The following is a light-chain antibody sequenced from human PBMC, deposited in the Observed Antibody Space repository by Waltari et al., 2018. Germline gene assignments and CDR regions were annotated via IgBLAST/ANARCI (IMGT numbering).Light chain of an antibody. CDR3: QQSYTTPRT. J-gene: IGKJ1*01. CDR1: QSIDIY. Sequence: DIQMTQSPSSLSASVGDRVTITCRASQSIDIYLNWYQQRPGKPPNLLIYAASSLESGVPSRFSGSGSGTDFTLTINSLQPEDFATYYCQQSYTTPRTFGQGTKVEIK. CDR2: AAS. V-gene: IGKV1-39*01.